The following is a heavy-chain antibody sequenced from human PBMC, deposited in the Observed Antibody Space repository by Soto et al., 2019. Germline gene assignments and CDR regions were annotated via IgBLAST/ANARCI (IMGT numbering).Heavy chain of an antibody. CDR2: ISSSGVST. J-gene: IGHJ6*02. D-gene: IGHD3-10*01. Sequence: HPGGSLRLSCAASGFTFSSYAMSWVRQAPGKGLEWVSGISSSGVSTYYADSVKGRFTISRDNSKNTLFLRMNRPRVEDTAVYYCMRPAPRGRNYFYFGMDVWGQGTTVTVSS. V-gene: IGHV3-23*01. CDR3: MRPAPRGRNYFYFGMDV. CDR1: GFTFSSYA.